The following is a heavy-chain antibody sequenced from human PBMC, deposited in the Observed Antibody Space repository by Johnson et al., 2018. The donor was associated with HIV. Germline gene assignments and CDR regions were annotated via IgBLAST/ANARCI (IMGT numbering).Heavy chain of an antibody. J-gene: IGHJ3*02. CDR1: GFTFSSYW. Sequence: VQLVESGGGLVQPGGSLRLSCAASGFTFSSYWMHWVRQAPGKGLVWVSRINSDGSSTSYADSVKGRFTISRDNAKNTMYLQMKSLRAEDKAVYYCAAPLEIAVAGTGAFDIWGQGTMVTVSS. CDR2: INSDGSST. V-gene: IGHV3-74*01. D-gene: IGHD6-19*01. CDR3: AAPLEIAVAGTGAFDI.